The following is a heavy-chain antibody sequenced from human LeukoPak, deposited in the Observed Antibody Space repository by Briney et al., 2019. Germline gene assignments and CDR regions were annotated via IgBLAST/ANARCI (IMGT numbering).Heavy chain of an antibody. CDR1: GGTFSSYA. J-gene: IGHJ4*02. D-gene: IGHD3-22*01. V-gene: IGHV1-69*05. CDR3: ARVWGYYYDGSGFPLGY. CDR2: IIPIFGTA. Sequence: SVKVSCKASGGTFSSYAISWVRQAPGQGLEWMGGIIPIFGTANYAQKFQGRVTITTDESTSTSYMELSSLRSEDTAVYYCARVWGYYYDGSGFPLGYWGQGTLVTVSS.